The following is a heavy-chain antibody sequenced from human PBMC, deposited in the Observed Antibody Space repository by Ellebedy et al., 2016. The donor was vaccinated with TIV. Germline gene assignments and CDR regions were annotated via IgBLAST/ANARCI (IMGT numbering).Heavy chain of an antibody. CDR2: IYSRGST. V-gene: IGHV4-39*07. J-gene: IGHJ4*02. Sequence: SETLSLTXTVSGGSISSTTYNSYNWHWFRQPPGKGLEWIGTIYSRGSTYYNPSLESRLTISVDTSKNQFSLKVNSVTAADTAVYYCASRAYWGQGTLVTVSS. D-gene: IGHD5-24*01. CDR3: ASRAY. CDR1: GGSISSTTYN.